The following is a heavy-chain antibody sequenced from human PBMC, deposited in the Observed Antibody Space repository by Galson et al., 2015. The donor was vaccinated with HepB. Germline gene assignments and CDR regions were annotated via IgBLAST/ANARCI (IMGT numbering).Heavy chain of an antibody. Sequence: SVKVSCKASGYKFTSYYMHWVRQAPGQGLEWMGIINPSGGSTDYAQKFRGRLTMTRDTSASTAYMELSSLRSEDTAVYYCARPSYGDYGFDPWGQGTLVTVSS. CDR2: INPSGGST. V-gene: IGHV1-46*01. D-gene: IGHD4-17*01. J-gene: IGHJ5*02. CDR1: GYKFTSYY. CDR3: ARPSYGDYGFDP.